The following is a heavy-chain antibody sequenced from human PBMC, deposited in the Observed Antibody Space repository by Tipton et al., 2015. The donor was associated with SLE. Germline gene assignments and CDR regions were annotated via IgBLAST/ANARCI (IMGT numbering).Heavy chain of an antibody. CDR3: ATEWSTYYDFWSGYGYYGMDV. Sequence: RSLRLSCAASGFTFSSYAMHWVRQAPGKGLEWVAVISYDGSNKYYADSVKGRFTISRDNSKNTLYLQMNSLRAEDTAVYYCATEWSTYYDFWSGYGYYGMDVWGQGTTVTVSS. V-gene: IGHV3-30*04. CDR2: ISYDGSNK. J-gene: IGHJ6*02. CDR1: GFTFSSYA. D-gene: IGHD3-3*01.